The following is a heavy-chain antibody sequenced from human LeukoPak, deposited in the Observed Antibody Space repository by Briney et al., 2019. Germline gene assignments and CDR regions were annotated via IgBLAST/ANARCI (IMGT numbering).Heavy chain of an antibody. V-gene: IGHV3-23*01. CDR3: AKSPVFGYYDSLYYFDY. CDR1: GFTFSSYA. D-gene: IGHD3-22*01. CDR2: ISGSGGST. Sequence: GGSLRLSCAASGFTFSSYAMSWVHQAPGKGLEWVSAISGSGGSTYYADSVKGRFTISRDNSKNTLYLQMNSLRAEDTAVYYCAKSPVFGYYDSLYYFDYWGQGTLVTVSS. J-gene: IGHJ4*02.